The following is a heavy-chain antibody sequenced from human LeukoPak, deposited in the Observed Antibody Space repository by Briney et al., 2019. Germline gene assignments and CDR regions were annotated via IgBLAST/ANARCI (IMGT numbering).Heavy chain of an antibody. CDR2: INHSGST. CDR3: ARADYYYDSSGYYGKKFDY. Sequence: PSETLSLTCTVSGGSISSYYWSWIRQPPGKGLEWIGEINHSGSTNYNPSLKGRVTISVDTSKNQFFLKLSSVTAADTAVYYCARADYYYDSSGYYGKKFDYWGQGTLVTVSS. V-gene: IGHV4-34*01. D-gene: IGHD3-22*01. CDR1: GGSISSYY. J-gene: IGHJ4*02.